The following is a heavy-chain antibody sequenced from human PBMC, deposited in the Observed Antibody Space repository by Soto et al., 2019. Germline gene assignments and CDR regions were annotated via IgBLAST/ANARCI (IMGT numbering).Heavy chain of an antibody. J-gene: IGHJ6*02. CDR2: INHSGST. CDR1: GGSFSGYY. Sequence: SETLSLTCAVYGGSFSGYYWSWIRQPPGKGLEWIGKINHSGSTNYNPSLKSRVTISVDTSKNQFSLKLSSVTAADTAVYYCARGRRGFWSGSTLYYYYGMDVWGQGTTVTVSS. D-gene: IGHD3-3*01. CDR3: ARGRRGFWSGSTLYYYYGMDV. V-gene: IGHV4-34*01.